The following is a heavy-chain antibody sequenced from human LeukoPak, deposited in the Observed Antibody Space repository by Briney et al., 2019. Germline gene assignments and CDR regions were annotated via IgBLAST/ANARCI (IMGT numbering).Heavy chain of an antibody. J-gene: IGHJ4*02. CDR1: GYTFTSYY. Sequence: ASVKDSCKASGYTFTSYYMHWVRQAPGQGLEWMGIINPSGGSTSYAQKFQGRVTMTRDTSASTVYMELSSLRSEDTAVYYCASSIAAAATQNFDYWGQGTLVTVSS. CDR2: INPSGGST. CDR3: ASSIAAAATQNFDY. V-gene: IGHV1-46*01. D-gene: IGHD6-13*01.